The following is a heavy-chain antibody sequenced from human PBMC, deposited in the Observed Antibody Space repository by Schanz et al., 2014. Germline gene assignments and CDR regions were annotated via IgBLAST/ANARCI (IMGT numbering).Heavy chain of an antibody. CDR3: AKDGIMVQGVIWERYFDS. CDR1: GFTFSNYS. V-gene: IGHV3-21*04. CDR2: ISSTSSYI. J-gene: IGHJ4*02. D-gene: IGHD3-10*01. Sequence: VQLVESGGGVVQPGRSLSLSCSASGFTFSNYSMNWVRQAPGKGLEWVSSISSTSSYIFYADSVKGRFTISRDNAKNSLYLQMNSLRAEDTALYYCAKDGIMVQGVIWERYFDSWGQGTLXTVSS.